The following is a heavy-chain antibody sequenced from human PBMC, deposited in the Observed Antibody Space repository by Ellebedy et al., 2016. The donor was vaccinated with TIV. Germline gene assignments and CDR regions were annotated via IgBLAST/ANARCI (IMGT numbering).Heavy chain of an antibody. J-gene: IGHJ4*02. V-gene: IGHV4-4*07. D-gene: IGHD2-15*01. CDR1: GGSISSYY. Sequence: SETLSLTXTVSGGSISSYYWSWIRQPAGKGLEWIGRIYTSGSTNYNPSLKSRVTISVDTSKNQFSLKLSSVTAADTAVYYCARAPRAGVVAGGEFDSWGQGTLVTVSS. CDR3: ARAPRAGVVAGGEFDS. CDR2: IYTSGST.